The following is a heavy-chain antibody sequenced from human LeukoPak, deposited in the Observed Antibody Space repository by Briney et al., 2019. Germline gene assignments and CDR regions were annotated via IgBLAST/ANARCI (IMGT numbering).Heavy chain of an antibody. CDR3: ARFSAPGWYSPY. J-gene: IGHJ4*02. V-gene: IGHV5-51*01. D-gene: IGHD6-19*01. CDR2: IYPGDSDT. CDR1: GSTFTSYW. Sequence: GGSLQISFQDSGSTFTSYWIGGGRQLPGKGLEWMGIIYPGDSDTRYSPSFQGQVTISADKSISTAYLRWSSLKASDTAMYYCARFSAPGWYSPYWGQGTLVTVSS.